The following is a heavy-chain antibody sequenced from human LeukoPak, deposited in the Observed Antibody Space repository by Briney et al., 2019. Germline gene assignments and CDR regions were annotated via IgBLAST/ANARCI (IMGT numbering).Heavy chain of an antibody. V-gene: IGHV3-74*01. CDR3: AKDTTGYYDY. D-gene: IGHD3-9*01. CDR2: INRDGSST. Sequence: GGSLRLSCAASGFTLSNYWMHWVRQAPGKGLVWVSRINRDGSSTSYADSVKGRFTISRDNAKNTLYLQMNSLRAEDTAVYYCAKDTTGYYDYWGQGTLVTVSS. J-gene: IGHJ4*02. CDR1: GFTLSNYW.